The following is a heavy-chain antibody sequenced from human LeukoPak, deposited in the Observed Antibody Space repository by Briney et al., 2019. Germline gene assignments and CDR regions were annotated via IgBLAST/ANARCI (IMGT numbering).Heavy chain of an antibody. V-gene: IGHV4-39*07. J-gene: IGHJ4*02. Sequence: TSETLSLTCTVSGGSISSSSYYWGWIRQPPGKGLEWLASIYYSGSTYYNPSLKSRVTISVDTSKNQFSLKLSSVTAADTAVYYCARSIGSYGIDPFDYWGQGTLVTVSS. CDR2: IYYSGST. CDR3: ARSIGSYGIDPFDY. CDR1: GGSISSSSYY. D-gene: IGHD5-18*01.